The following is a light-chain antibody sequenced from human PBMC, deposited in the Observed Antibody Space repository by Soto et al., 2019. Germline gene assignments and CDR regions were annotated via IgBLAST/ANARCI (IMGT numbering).Light chain of an antibody. CDR1: QSVANS. V-gene: IGKV3-15*01. J-gene: IGKJ1*01. CDR3: QQYNNWWT. Sequence: EIVMTQSPDTLSVSPGERATLSCRASQSVANSIAWYQQKPGQAPRLLIYSASTRATGIPARFSGSGSGTGFTLTISSLQSEDFAVYYCQQYNNWWTFGQGTKVDI. CDR2: SAS.